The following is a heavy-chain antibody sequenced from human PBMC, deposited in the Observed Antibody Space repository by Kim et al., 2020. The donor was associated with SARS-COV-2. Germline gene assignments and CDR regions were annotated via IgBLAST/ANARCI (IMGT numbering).Heavy chain of an antibody. V-gene: IGHV3-11*05. CDR3: ARDVGGSGNYDWFDP. D-gene: IGHD3-10*01. Sequence: GGSLRLSCAASGFTFSEYYMSWIRQAPGKSLERLSYISSGDGDFTDYSDSVKGRFTISRDNARNSLYLQLNRLRAEDTAVYYFARDVGGSGNYDWFDPWGQGTQVTVSS. CDR1: GFTFSEYY. J-gene: IGHJ5*02. CDR2: ISSGDGDFT.